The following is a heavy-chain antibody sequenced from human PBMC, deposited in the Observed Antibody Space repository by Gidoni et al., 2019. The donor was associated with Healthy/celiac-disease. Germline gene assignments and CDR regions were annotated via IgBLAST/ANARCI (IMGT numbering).Heavy chain of an antibody. CDR2: ISSSSRTI. CDR3: ARGQGWLQSVWRRFYYFDY. Sequence: EVQLVESGGGLVQPGGSLRLSCAASGFTFSSYSMNWVRQAPGKGLEWVSYISSSSRTIYYADSVKGRFTISRDNAKNSLYLQMNSLRDEDTAVYYCARGQGWLQSVWRRFYYFDYWGQGTLVTVSS. CDR1: GFTFSSYS. J-gene: IGHJ4*02. D-gene: IGHD5-12*01. V-gene: IGHV3-48*02.